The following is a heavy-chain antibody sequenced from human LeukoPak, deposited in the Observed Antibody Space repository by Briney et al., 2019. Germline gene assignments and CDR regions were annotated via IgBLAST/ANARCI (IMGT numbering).Heavy chain of an antibody. CDR3: ARGTIAAAGYYYFDY. CDR1: GFTFSIDW. J-gene: IGHJ4*02. Sequence: PGGSLRLSCAASGFTFSIDWMGWVREAPGKGLEWVANIKQDGSQKYYVDSVKGRFTISRDNAKNSLYLQMNSLRAEDTAVYYCARGTIAAAGYYYFDYWGQGTQVTVSS. D-gene: IGHD6-13*01. V-gene: IGHV3-7*04. CDR2: IKQDGSQK.